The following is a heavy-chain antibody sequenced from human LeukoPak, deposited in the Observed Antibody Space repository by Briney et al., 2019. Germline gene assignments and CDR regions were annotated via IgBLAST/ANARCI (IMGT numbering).Heavy chain of an antibody. CDR1: RFTFSSSA. CDR2: IKQDGSEK. CDR3: ARGGCSGGSCSFDY. V-gene: IGHV3-7*01. Sequence: PGRSLRLSCAASRFTFSSSAMHWVRQAPGKGLEWVANIKQDGSEKYYVDSVKGRFTISRDNAKNSLYLQMNSLRAEDTAVYYCARGGCSGGSCSFDYWGQGTLVTVSS. D-gene: IGHD2-15*01. J-gene: IGHJ4*02.